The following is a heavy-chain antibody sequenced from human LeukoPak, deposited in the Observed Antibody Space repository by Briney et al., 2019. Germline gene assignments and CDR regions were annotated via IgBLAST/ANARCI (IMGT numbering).Heavy chain of an antibody. V-gene: IGHV3-23*01. Sequence: GGSLRLSCAASRCTLSGYAMSCVRQAPGKGLEWVSSISASAGTTYYADSVKGRFTISRDNSKNTLDLQMNSLRAEDTAVYYCAKSPASYEYYYDYWGQGTLVTVSS. D-gene: IGHD5-12*01. J-gene: IGHJ4*02. CDR1: RCTLSGYA. CDR2: ISASAGTT. CDR3: AKSPASYEYYYDY.